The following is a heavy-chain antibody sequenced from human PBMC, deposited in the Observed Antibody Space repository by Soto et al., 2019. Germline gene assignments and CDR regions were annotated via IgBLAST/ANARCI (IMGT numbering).Heavy chain of an antibody. D-gene: IGHD5-12*01. CDR2: IYPGYSHT. V-gene: IGHV5-51*01. CDR3: ARRDSGYDGQSFDF. J-gene: IGHJ3*01. Sequence: PGESLKISCKGSGYSFTSYWNAWVRQMPGKGPEWMGIIYPGYSHTRYSPSFQGQVTLSADKCISTAYLQWSSLKASATAITYSARRDSGYDGQSFDFWGQGTMVTVSS. CDR1: GYSFTSYW.